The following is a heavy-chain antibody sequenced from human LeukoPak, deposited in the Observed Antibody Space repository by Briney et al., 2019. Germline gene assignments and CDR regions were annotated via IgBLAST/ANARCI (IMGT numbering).Heavy chain of an antibody. V-gene: IGHV4-59*12. CDR1: GGSISSYY. CDR3: ARGKSITMIVVVPRTHYFDY. CDR2: ISYSGNT. D-gene: IGHD3-22*01. Sequence: KTSETLSLTCTVSGGSISSYYWSWIRQPPGKGLEWIGYISYSGNTNYNPSLKSRVTISVDTSKNQFSLKLSSVTAADTAVYYCARGKSITMIVVVPRTHYFDYWGQGTLVTVSS. J-gene: IGHJ4*02.